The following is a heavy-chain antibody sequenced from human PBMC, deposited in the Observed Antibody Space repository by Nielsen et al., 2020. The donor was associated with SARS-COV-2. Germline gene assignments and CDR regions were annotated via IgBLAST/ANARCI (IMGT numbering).Heavy chain of an antibody. V-gene: IGHV3-74*01. J-gene: IGHJ6*02. CDR2: INNDGSVR. Sequence: GESLKISCAASGFTFSTYWMHWVRQAPGKGLVWVARINNDGSVRNYGDSVTGRFAISRDNARNTVYLQMNSLRAEDTAVYYCATDRYGMDVWGQGTTVTVSS. CDR1: GFTFSTYW. CDR3: ATDRYGMDV.